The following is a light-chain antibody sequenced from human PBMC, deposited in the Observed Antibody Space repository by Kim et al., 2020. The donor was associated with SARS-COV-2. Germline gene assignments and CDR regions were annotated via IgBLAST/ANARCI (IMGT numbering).Light chain of an antibody. Sequence: SYELTQSPSMSVSPGQTASITCSGDKLGDRYACWYQQKPGQSPVLVIYQDTRRPSGIPERFSGSNSGNTATLTISGTQAMDEADYFCQAWDSSTSVVFGGGTKLTVL. CDR2: QDT. V-gene: IGLV3-1*01. CDR3: QAWDSSTSVV. CDR1: KLGDRY. J-gene: IGLJ2*01.